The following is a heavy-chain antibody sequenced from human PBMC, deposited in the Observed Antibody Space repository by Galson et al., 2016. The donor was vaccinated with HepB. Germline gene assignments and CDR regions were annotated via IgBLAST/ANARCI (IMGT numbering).Heavy chain of an antibody. Sequence: LSLTCTVSGGSIRSGGYYWSWIRQHPGKGLEWIGYIYYSGSTYYNPSLKSRVTISVDTSKNQFSLRLGSVTAADTAVYYCARDVDTASNWFDPWGQGTLVTVSS. J-gene: IGHJ5*02. D-gene: IGHD5-18*01. CDR2: IYYSGST. V-gene: IGHV4-31*03. CDR3: ARDVDTASNWFDP. CDR1: GGSIRSGGYY.